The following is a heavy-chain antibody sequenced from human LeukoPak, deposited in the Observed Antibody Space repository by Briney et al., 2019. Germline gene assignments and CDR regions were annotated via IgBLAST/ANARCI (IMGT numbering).Heavy chain of an antibody. CDR3: ARGDSSSWSFKI. V-gene: IGHV4-30-4*01. D-gene: IGHD6-13*01. Sequence: SETLSLTCTVSGGSLSSSDHYWSWIRQPPGKGLEWIAYIYYSGTAYYNPSLKSRVSISVDTSKNQFSLKLSSVTAADTAVYYCARGDSSSWSFKIWGQGTLVTVSS. J-gene: IGHJ4*02. CDR1: GGSLSSSDHY. CDR2: IYYSGTA.